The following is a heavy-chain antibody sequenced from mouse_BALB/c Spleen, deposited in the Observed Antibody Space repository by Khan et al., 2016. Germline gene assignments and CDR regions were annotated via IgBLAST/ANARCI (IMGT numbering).Heavy chain of an antibody. CDR3: ASNWEGWYFDV. CDR2: ISYDGSN. J-gene: IGHJ1*01. CDR1: GYSITSGYY. D-gene: IGHD4-1*01. V-gene: IGHV3-6*02. Sequence: EVQLQESGPGLVKPSQSLSLTCSVTGYSITSGYYWNWIRQFPGNKLEWMGYISYDGSNNYNPSLKNRISITRDTSNNQFFLKLNSVTTEDTATYYCASNWEGWYFDVWGAGTTVTVSS.